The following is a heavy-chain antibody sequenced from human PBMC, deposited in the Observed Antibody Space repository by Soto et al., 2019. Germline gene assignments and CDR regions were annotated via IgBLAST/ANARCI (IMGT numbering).Heavy chain of an antibody. D-gene: IGHD1-26*01. CDR3: AGSCHVELYSDMDV. J-gene: IGHJ6*02. Sequence: PSETLSLTCTVSGGSISSYYWSWIRQPPGKGLEWIGYIYYSGSTNYNPSLMSRVTISVDTSKYQLSLKLISVTVEDTAVYYCAGSCHVELYSDMDVLGQETTLTVSS. CDR2: IYYSGST. V-gene: IGHV4-59*01. CDR1: GGSISSYY.